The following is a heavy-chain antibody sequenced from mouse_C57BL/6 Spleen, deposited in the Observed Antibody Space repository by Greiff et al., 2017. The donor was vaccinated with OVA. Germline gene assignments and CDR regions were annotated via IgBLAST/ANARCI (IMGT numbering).Heavy chain of an antibody. J-gene: IGHJ2*01. V-gene: IGHV5-17*01. Sequence: EVQLVESGGGLVKPGGSLKLSCAASGFTFSDYGMHWVRQAPEKGLEWVTYISSGSSTIYYADTVKGRFTISRDNAKNTRFLQMTSLRSEDTAMYYCARTGTGFDYWGQGTTLTVSS. CDR2: ISSGSSTI. CDR3: ARTGTGFDY. D-gene: IGHD4-1*01. CDR1: GFTFSDYG.